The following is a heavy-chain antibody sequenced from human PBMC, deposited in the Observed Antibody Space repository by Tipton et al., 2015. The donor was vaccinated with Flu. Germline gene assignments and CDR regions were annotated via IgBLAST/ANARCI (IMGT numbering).Heavy chain of an antibody. D-gene: IGHD3-22*01. CDR3: ARYGGPDSGYRGFDL. Sequence: SLRLSCAVSGFTFDTYAMTWVRQAPGKGLEWVSTINNNGWRTWYRDSVRGRFTISRDNSKNTLFLQMSSLRAEDTAVYFCARYGGPDSGYRGFDLWGQGTLVTVSS. V-gene: IGHV3-23*05. CDR1: GFTFDTYA. CDR2: INNNGWRT. J-gene: IGHJ5*02.